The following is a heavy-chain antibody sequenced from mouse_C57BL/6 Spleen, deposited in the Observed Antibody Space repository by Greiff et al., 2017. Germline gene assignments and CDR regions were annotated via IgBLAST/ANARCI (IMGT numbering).Heavy chain of an antibody. J-gene: IGHJ3*01. D-gene: IGHD2-4*01. CDR3: ARSYDSFAY. CDR2: IYPGDGDT. CDR1: GYAFSSSW. V-gene: IGHV1-82*01. Sequence: QVQLKQSGPELVKPGASVKISCKASGYAFSSSWMNWVKQRPGKGLEWIGRIYPGDGDTNYNGKFKGKATLTADKSSSTAYMQLSSLTSEDSAVYFCARSYDSFAYWGQGTLVTVSA.